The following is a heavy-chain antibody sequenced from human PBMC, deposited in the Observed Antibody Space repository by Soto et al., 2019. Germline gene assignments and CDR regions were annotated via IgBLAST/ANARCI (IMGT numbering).Heavy chain of an antibody. D-gene: IGHD2-15*01. J-gene: IGHJ5*02. CDR1: GGSISDNW. V-gene: IGHV4-4*02. CDR3: ARQVAVAQTKGFDP. Sequence: SETLSLTCAVSGGSISDNWWSWVRQPPGKGLEWIGEVYHSGTTYYNPSLKSRVTISLDKSASQISLTLNSVTAADTAVYYCARQVAVAQTKGFDPWSQGTLVTVAS. CDR2: VYHSGTT.